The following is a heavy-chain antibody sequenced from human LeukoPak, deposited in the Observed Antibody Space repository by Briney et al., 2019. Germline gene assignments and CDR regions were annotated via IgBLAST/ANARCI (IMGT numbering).Heavy chain of an antibody. J-gene: IGHJ4*02. Sequence: GGSLRLSCTTSGFSFGDYPVSWFRQAPGKGLEWVGFIRIKVYGGTTEYAASVKDRFSISSYDYKGIAYLQMNGLESADTAMYYCTDQRGSSFGAGSWGQGTLATVSS. D-gene: IGHD5-18*01. CDR3: TDQRGSSFGAGS. V-gene: IGHV3-49*03. CDR2: IRIKVYGGTT. CDR1: GFSFGDYP.